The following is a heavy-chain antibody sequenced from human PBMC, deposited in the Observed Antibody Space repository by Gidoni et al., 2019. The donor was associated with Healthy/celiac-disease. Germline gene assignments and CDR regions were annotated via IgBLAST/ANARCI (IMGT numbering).Heavy chain of an antibody. D-gene: IGHD3-10*01. CDR1: GGAFSGYH. Sequence: QVQLQQWDAGLLKPSETLSLTCAVSGGAFSGYHWSCVLQPPGKGLEWIGEINHSGSTNYNPSLKSQVTISVDTSKNQFSLKLSSVTAADTAVYYCARGRRYYGSGSHSLNYYYGMDVWGQGTTVTVSS. CDR2: INHSGST. CDR3: ARGRRYYGSGSHSLNYYYGMDV. V-gene: IGHV4-34*01. J-gene: IGHJ6*02.